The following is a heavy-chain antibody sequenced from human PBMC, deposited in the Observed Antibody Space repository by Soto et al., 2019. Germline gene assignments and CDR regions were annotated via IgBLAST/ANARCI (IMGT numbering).Heavy chain of an antibody. CDR2: ITSGSTI. D-gene: IGHD6-19*01. CDR1: GFTFSDYY. CDR3: ARAPYSSGWYDYYYGMDV. J-gene: IGHJ6*02. V-gene: IGHV3-11*01. Sequence: QVQLVESGGGLVKPGGSLRLSCAASGFTFSDYYMSWIRQAQGKGLEWVSYITSGSTIYYADSVKGRFTISRDNAKNSLYLQMNSLRAEDTAVYYCARAPYSSGWYDYYYGMDVWGQGTTVTVSS.